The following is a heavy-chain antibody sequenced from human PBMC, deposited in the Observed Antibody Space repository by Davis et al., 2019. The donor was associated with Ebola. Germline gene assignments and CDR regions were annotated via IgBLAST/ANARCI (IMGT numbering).Heavy chain of an antibody. Sequence: GESLKISCAASGFTFSSYAMSWVRQAPGKGLEWGSVISGSGATTYYAVSVKGRFTISSDNSKNTLYLKMNSLRSEDTAVYYCARAQELHFDYWGQGTLVTVSS. CDR3: ARAQELHFDY. CDR2: ISGSGATT. V-gene: IGHV3-23*01. J-gene: IGHJ4*02. D-gene: IGHD1-7*01. CDR1: GFTFSSYA.